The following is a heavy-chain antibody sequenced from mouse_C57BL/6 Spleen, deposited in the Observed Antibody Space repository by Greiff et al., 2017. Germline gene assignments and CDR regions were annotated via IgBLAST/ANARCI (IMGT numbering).Heavy chain of an antibody. V-gene: IGHV1-64*01. CDR3: ASDYGSSVGRGYFDV. Sequence: QVQLQQPGAELVKPGASVKLSCKASGYTFTSYWMHWVKQRPGQGLEWIGMIHPNSGSTNYNEKFKSKATLTVDKSSSTASMQLSSLTSADSAVFCCASDYGSSVGRGYFDVWGTGTTVTVSS. J-gene: IGHJ1*03. D-gene: IGHD1-1*01. CDR1: GYTFTSYW. CDR2: IHPNSGST.